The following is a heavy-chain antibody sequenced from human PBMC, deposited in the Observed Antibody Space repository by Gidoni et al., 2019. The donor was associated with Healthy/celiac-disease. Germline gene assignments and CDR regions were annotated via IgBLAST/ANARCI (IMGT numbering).Heavy chain of an antibody. D-gene: IGHD3-3*01. CDR2: IHYSGST. J-gene: IGHJ4*02. V-gene: IGHV4-39*01. CDR3: AKTYYDFWSGYFYFDY. CDR1: GGSISSSSYS. Sequence: QLQLQASGPGLVKPSETLSLTCTVSGGSISSSSYSWGWIRQPPGKGLNWIGMIHYSGSTYYNQSLKSRFTISVDTSKNQFSLKLSSVTAADTAVYYCAKTYYDFWSGYFYFDYWGQGTLVTVSS.